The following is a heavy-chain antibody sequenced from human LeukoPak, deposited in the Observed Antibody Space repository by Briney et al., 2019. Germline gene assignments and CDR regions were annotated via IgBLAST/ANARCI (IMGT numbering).Heavy chain of an antibody. CDR3: ARDLHIAVAGTYVY. Sequence: GGSLRLSCAASGFTFSSYSMNWVRQAPGKGLEWVSYISSSGSTIYYADSVKGRFTISRDNAKNSLYLQMNSLRAEDTAVYYCARDLHIAVAGTYVYWGQGTLVTVSS. J-gene: IGHJ4*02. D-gene: IGHD6-19*01. V-gene: IGHV3-48*04. CDR1: GFTFSSYS. CDR2: ISSSGSTI.